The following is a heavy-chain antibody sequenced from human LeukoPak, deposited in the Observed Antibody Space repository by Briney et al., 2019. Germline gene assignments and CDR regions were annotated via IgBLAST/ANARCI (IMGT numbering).Heavy chain of an antibody. V-gene: IGHV1-18*01. D-gene: IGHD4-11*01. CDR1: GYSFTKYV. CDR3: ARVSDYSNDY. Sequence: ASVKVSCKASGYSFTKYVVNWVRQAPGQGLEWMGWISAYNGNTNYAQKLQGRVTMTTDTSTSTAYMELRSLRSDDTAVYHCARVSDYSNDYWGQGTLVTVSS. CDR2: ISAYNGNT. J-gene: IGHJ4*02.